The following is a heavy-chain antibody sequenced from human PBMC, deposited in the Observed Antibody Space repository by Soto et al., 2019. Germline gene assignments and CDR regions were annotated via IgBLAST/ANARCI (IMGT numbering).Heavy chain of an antibody. Sequence: GGSLRLSCVAPGFTLGNYGIPWVRQAPGKGLEWVALVSYNGRKEYYADSVKGRFSISRDNSKNTLYVQMNTLRDEDTAVYYCAKDSLWVEVPAALTIDFWCQGSVVSVSS. J-gene: IGHJ4*02. CDR3: AKDSLWVEVPAALTIDF. CDR1: GFTLGNYG. V-gene: IGHV3-30*18. D-gene: IGHD2-2*01. CDR2: VSYNGRKE.